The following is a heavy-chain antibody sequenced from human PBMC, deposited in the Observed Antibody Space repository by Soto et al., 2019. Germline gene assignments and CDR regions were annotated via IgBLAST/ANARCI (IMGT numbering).Heavy chain of an antibody. CDR1: GGSFSGYY. CDR2: INHSGST. V-gene: IGHV4-34*01. Sequence: SETLSLTCAVYGGSFSGYYWSWIRQPPGKGLEWIGEINHSGSTNYNPSLKSRVTISVDTSKNQFSLKLSSVTAAGTAVYYCARARYSYGRVYYYYGMDVWGQGTTVTVSS. J-gene: IGHJ6*02. CDR3: ARARYSYGRVYYYYGMDV. D-gene: IGHD5-18*01.